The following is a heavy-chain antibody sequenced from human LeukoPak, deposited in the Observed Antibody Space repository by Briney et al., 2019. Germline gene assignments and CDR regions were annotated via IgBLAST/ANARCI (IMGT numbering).Heavy chain of an antibody. D-gene: IGHD1-1*01. V-gene: IGHV2-5*01. CDR3: AHLPSGNDAFDI. CDR1: RFSLRTSGVG. J-gene: IGHJ3*02. CDR2: IYWNDDK. Sequence: SGPTLAHPTRALTLTCTFSRFSLRTSGVGVGWIRQPPAKALEWLGLIYWNDDKRYSPSLKSRLTITKDTSKNQVVLTMTNMDPVDTATYYCAHLPSGNDAFDIWGQGTMVTVSS.